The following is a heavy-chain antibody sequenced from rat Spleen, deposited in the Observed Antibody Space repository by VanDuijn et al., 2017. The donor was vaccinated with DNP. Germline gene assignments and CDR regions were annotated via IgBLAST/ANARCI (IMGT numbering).Heavy chain of an antibody. Sequence: EVQLVESGGGLVQPGRSLKLSCAASGFTFSDYYMAWVRQAPKKGLEWVAFISYDGGSTYYRDPVKGRFTISRDNAKSTLYLQMDSLRSEDTATYYCTTGQPNWFAYWGQGTLVTVSS. CDR3: TTGQPNWFAY. CDR2: ISYDGGST. D-gene: IGHD1-10*01. J-gene: IGHJ3*01. CDR1: GFTFSDYY. V-gene: IGHV5-20*01.